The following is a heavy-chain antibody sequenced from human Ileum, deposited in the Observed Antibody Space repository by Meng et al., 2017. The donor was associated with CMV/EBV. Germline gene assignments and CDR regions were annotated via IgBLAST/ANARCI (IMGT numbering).Heavy chain of an antibody. D-gene: IGHD3-22*01. V-gene: IGHV3-48*03. CDR1: GFTFSSYE. CDR2: IGSSGTI. Sequence: GESLKISCAASGFTFSSYEMNWVRKAPGKGLEWVSYIGSSGTIYYADSVKGRFTISRDNAKNSLYLQMDSLRAEDTAVYYCARDKSARDSSAYDYWGQGTLVTVSS. CDR3: ARDKSARDSSAYDY. J-gene: IGHJ4*02.